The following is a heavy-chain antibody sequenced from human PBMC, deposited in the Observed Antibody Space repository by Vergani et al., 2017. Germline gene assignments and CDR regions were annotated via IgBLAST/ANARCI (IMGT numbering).Heavy chain of an antibody. Sequence: QVQLVESGGGVVQPGGSLRLSCAASGFTFSSYGMHWVRQAPGKGLEWVAFIRYDGSNKYYADSVKGRFTISRDNSKNTLYLQMNSLRAEDTAVYYCAKDLGLMVRGVIGTGYWGQGTLVTVSS. D-gene: IGHD3-10*01. CDR3: AKDLGLMVRGVIGTGY. V-gene: IGHV3-30*02. CDR1: GFTFSSYG. J-gene: IGHJ4*02. CDR2: IRYDGSNK.